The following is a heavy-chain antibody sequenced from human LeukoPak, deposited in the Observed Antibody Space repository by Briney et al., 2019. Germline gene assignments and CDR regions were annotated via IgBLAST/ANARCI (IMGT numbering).Heavy chain of an antibody. CDR2: ISGSGGST. CDR3: AKDHGIVGALLLLPYRDYFDY. CDR1: GFTFSSYA. D-gene: IGHD1-26*01. Sequence: HPGGSRRLSCAASGFTFSSYAMSWVRQAPGKGLEWVSAISGSGGSTYYADSVKGRFTISRDNSKNTLYLQMNSLRAEDTAVYYCAKDHGIVGALLLLPYRDYFDYWGQGTLVTVSS. J-gene: IGHJ4*02. V-gene: IGHV3-23*01.